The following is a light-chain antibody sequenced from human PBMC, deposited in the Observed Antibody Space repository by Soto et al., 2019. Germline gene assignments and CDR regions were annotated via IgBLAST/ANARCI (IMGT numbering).Light chain of an antibody. Sequence: DIQMTQSPSSLSAYVGDRVTITCRASQGISNYLSWYQQKPGKVPKLLIYAASTLQSWVTSRFSGSGSGTDFPLTIRSLQPEDVATHYCQKYTSAPFTFGPGTKVDIK. CDR3: QKYTSAPFT. CDR1: QGISNY. CDR2: AAS. V-gene: IGKV1-27*01. J-gene: IGKJ3*01.